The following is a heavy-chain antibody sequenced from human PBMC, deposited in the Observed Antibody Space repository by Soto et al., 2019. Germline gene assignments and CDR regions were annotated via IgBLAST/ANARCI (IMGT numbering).Heavy chain of an antibody. D-gene: IGHD3-3*02. CDR1: GFTFSSYA. CDR3: AKERLASGYFDY. V-gene: IGHV3-23*01. Sequence: EVQLLESGGGLVQPGGSLRLSCAASGFTFSSYARSWVRQAPGKGLEWVSAISGSGGSTYYADSVKGRFTISRDNSKNTLYLQMNSRSAEDTAVYYCAKERLASGYFDYWGQGTLVTVSS. CDR2: ISGSGGST. J-gene: IGHJ4*02.